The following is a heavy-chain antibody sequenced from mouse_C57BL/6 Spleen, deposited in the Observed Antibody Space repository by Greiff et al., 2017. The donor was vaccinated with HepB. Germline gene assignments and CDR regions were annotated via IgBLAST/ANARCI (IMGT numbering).Heavy chain of an antibody. CDR2: INPNNGGT. Sequence: EVQLQQSGPELVKPGASVKISCKASGYTFTDYYMNWVKQSHGKSLEWIGDINPNNGGTSYNQKFKGKATLTVDKSSSTAYMELRSLTSEDSAVYYCAIITTVVATNFDVWGTGTTVTVSS. D-gene: IGHD1-1*01. V-gene: IGHV1-26*01. J-gene: IGHJ1*03. CDR3: AIITTVVATNFDV. CDR1: GYTFTDYY.